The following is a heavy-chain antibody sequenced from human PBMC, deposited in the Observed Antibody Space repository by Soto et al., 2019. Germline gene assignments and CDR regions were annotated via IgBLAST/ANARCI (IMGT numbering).Heavy chain of an antibody. V-gene: IGHV1-69*02. CDR2: IIPILGIA. CDR3: ARGYSYGIDDY. D-gene: IGHD5-18*01. J-gene: IGHJ4*02. CDR1: GGTFSSYT. Sequence: QVQLVQSGAEVKKPGSSVKVSCKASGGTFSSYTISWVRQAPGQGLEWMGRIIPILGIANYAQKFQGRVMITADKSTSTAYMELSSLRSEDTAVYYCARGYSYGIDDYWGQGTLVTVSS.